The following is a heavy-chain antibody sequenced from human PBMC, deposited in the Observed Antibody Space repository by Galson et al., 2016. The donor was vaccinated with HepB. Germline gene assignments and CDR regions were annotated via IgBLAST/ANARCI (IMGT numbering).Heavy chain of an antibody. Sequence: SVKVSCKASGYTFIRYGISWVRQAPGQGLQWMGWISAYYGSTNYGQKFQGRITMTTDTSTSTAYMELRSLRSDDTAVYYCARDSHNSSGLFDYWAQGTLATVYS. CDR3: ARDSHNSSGLFDY. CDR2: ISAYYGST. V-gene: IGHV1-18*01. J-gene: IGHJ4*02. D-gene: IGHD3-22*01. CDR1: GYTFIRYG.